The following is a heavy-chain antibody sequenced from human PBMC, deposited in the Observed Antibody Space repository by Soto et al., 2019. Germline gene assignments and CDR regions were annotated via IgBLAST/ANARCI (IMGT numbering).Heavy chain of an antibody. CDR3: ARGGDIDFWSGYSREYSYYGMDV. Sequence: ASVKVSCKAFGYNFPSYGITWVRQAPGQILEWMGLVSGYNRNTNYAQKFQDRVMMTTDKSTSTAYMELRSLISDDTAVYYCARGGDIDFWSGYSREYSYYGMDVWGQGTTVTVSS. V-gene: IGHV1-18*01. D-gene: IGHD3-3*01. CDR2: VSGYNRNT. J-gene: IGHJ6*02. CDR1: GYNFPSYG.